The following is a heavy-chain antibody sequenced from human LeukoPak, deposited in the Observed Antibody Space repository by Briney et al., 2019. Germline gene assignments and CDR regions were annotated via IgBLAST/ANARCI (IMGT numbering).Heavy chain of an antibody. Sequence: GGSLRLSCAASGFTFSSYWMSWVRQAPGKGLEWVANIKQDGSEKYYVDSVKGRFTISRDNAKNSLYLQMNSLRAEDTAVYYCARVIMITFGGVNPPDYWGQGTLVTVSS. V-gene: IGHV3-7*01. D-gene: IGHD3-16*01. CDR2: IKQDGSEK. J-gene: IGHJ4*02. CDR3: ARVIMITFGGVNPPDY. CDR1: GFTFSSYW.